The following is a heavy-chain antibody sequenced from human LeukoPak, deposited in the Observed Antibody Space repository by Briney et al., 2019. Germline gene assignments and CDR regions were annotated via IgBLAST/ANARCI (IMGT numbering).Heavy chain of an antibody. CDR1: GGSISSGDYY. CDR3: ARSQLKYSSGWMLNWFDP. CDR2: IYYSGST. J-gene: IGHJ5*02. D-gene: IGHD6-19*01. V-gene: IGHV4-30-4*08. Sequence: SETLSLTCTVSGGSISSGDYYWSWIRQPPGKGQEWIGYIYYSGSTYYNPSLKSRVTISVDTSKNQFSLKLSSVTAADTAVYYCARSQLKYSSGWMLNWFDPWGQGTLVTVSS.